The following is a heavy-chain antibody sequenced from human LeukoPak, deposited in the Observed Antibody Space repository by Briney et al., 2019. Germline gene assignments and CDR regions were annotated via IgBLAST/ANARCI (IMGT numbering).Heavy chain of an antibody. CDR3: ARRKRRYDFWSGYYAFDY. V-gene: IGHV5-51*01. CDR1: GYSFTSCW. J-gene: IGHJ4*02. Sequence: GASLKISCKGSGYSFTSCWIGWVRQMPGKGLEWMGIIYPSDSDTRYSPSFQGQVTISADKSISTAYLQWSSLKASDTAMYYCARRKRRYDFWSGYYAFDYWGQGTLVTVSS. D-gene: IGHD3-3*01. CDR2: IYPSDSDT.